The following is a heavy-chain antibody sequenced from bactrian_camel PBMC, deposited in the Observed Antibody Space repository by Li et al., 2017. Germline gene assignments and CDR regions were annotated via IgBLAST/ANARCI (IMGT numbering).Heavy chain of an antibody. CDR2: MYTATGDT. Sequence: DVQLVESGGGSVRAGGSLRLSCAVSIPTYDRHYVGWFRRTPEKEREGVATMYTATGDTYYADSVKARFTISRDIAGDTIYLQMNSLEPEDTGMYYCAADRGRNYCIYWDLDSFAIWGHGTQVTVS. CDR3: AADRGRNYCIYWDLDSFAI. J-gene: IGHJ4*01. CDR1: IPTYDRHY. D-gene: IGHD2*01. V-gene: IGHV3S13*01.